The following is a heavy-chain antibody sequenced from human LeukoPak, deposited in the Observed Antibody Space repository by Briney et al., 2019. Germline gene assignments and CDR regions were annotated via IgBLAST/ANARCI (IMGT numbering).Heavy chain of an antibody. CDR3: AKKGTFGYYYMDV. Sequence: GGSLRLSCAASGFSFSSYGMHWVRQAPGKGREWVAFIRYDGSNKYYGDSVKGRFTISRDNSKNTLYLQMSSLRAEDTAVYYCAKKGTFGYYYMDVWGKGTTVTVSS. CDR1: GFSFSSYG. CDR2: IRYDGSNK. D-gene: IGHD3-10*01. J-gene: IGHJ6*03. V-gene: IGHV3-30*02.